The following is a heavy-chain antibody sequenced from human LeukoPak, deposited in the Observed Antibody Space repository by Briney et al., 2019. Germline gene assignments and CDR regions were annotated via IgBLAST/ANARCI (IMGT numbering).Heavy chain of an antibody. D-gene: IGHD3-22*01. CDR2: ISSSGSTR. V-gene: IGHV3-48*03. J-gene: IGHJ5*02. CDR3: ARGGHYYDSSGYYDS. CDR1: GFTFSSYE. Sequence: PGGSLRLSCAGSGFTFSSYEMNWVRQAPGKGLEWVSYISSSGSTRYYADSVKGRFTVSRDNAKNSLYLQMNSLRAEDTAVYYCARGGHYYDSSGYYDSWGQGTLVTVSS.